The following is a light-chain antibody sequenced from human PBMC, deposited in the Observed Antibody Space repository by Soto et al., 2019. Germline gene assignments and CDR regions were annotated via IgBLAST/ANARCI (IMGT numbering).Light chain of an antibody. V-gene: IGKV1D-16*01. J-gene: IGKJ5*01. Sequence: DIPMTQSPSSLSASVGDRVTITCRASQGISGRLAWYQQKPEKAPKSLIFAASNLQSGVPSRFSGSGSGTDFTLTISSLQPEDFATYYCQQYNDYPITFGQGTRLEIK. CDR1: QGISGR. CDR3: QQYNDYPIT. CDR2: AAS.